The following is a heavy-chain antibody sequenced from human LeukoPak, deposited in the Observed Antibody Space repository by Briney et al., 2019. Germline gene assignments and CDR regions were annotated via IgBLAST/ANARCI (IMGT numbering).Heavy chain of an antibody. CDR2: MNPNGGNT. V-gene: IGHV1-8*01. D-gene: IGHD3-10*01. J-gene: IGHJ5*02. Sequence: ASVKVSCKASGYTFTSYDINWVRQATGQGLEWMGWMNPNGGNTGYAQKFQGRVTMTRNTSISTAYMELSSLRSEDTAVYYCAISTYYYGSGSYYSWFDPWGQGTLVTVSS. CDR3: AISTYYYGSGSYYSWFDP. CDR1: GYTFTSYD.